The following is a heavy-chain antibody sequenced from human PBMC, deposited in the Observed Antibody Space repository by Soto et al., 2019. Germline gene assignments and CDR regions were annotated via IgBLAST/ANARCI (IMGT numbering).Heavy chain of an antibody. V-gene: IGHV3-23*01. D-gene: IGHD4-17*01. CDR3: AHPRGYGVFDAYDI. CDR2: ISASGYET. CDR1: GFTFSTYA. J-gene: IGHJ3*02. Sequence: GGSLRLSCAASGFTFSTYAMSWVRQAPGKGLEWVSAISASGYETFYADSVKGRFTISRDNSINMLYLQMNSLGTEDTAVYYCAHPRGYGVFDAYDIWGQGAMVTVSS.